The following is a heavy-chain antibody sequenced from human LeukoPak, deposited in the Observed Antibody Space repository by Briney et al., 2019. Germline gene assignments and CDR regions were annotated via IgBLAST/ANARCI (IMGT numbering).Heavy chain of an antibody. D-gene: IGHD3-10*01. CDR3: ARGGSGSYLTLFDY. CDR2: IYHSGST. V-gene: IGHV4-30-2*05. J-gene: IGHJ4*02. Sequence: SETLSLTCTVSGGSISSGGYYWSWIRQPPGKGLEWIGYIYHSGSTYYNPSLKSRVTISVDTSKNQFSLKLSSVTAADTAVYYCARGGSGSYLTLFDYWGQGTLVTVSS. CDR1: GGSISSGGYY.